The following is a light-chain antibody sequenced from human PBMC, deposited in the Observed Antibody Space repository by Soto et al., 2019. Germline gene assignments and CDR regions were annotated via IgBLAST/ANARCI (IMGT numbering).Light chain of an antibody. V-gene: IGKV3-20*01. CDR3: QQYQTAPPSYT. CDR2: GAS. CDR1: QSLTSDY. J-gene: IGKJ2*01. Sequence: EIVLTQSPGTLSLSPGERATLSCRASQSLTSDYLAWYQQKPGQAPRLLIYGASSRSAGIPDRFSGSGSGTDFTLTISRLEPEDLAVYYCQQYQTAPPSYTFGQGTKLEL.